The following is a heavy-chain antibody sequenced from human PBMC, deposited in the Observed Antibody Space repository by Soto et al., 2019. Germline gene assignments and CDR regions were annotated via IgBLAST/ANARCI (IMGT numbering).Heavy chain of an antibody. CDR1: GFTFSSYA. CDR3: ARGNYGGFDY. CDR2: ISSNGGST. J-gene: IGHJ4*02. Sequence: PGGSLRLSCSTSGFTFSSYAMHWVRQAPGKGLEYVSAISSNGGSTYYADSVKGRFTISRDNSKNTLYLQMNSLRADDTAVYYCARGNYGGFDYWGQGTLVTAPQ. V-gene: IGHV3-64*04. D-gene: IGHD4-17*01.